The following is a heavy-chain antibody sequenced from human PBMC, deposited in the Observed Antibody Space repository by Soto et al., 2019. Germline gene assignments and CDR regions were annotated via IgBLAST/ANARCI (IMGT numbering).Heavy chain of an antibody. CDR1: GXTFSTYG. Sequence: PXGSLRLSCAASGXTFSTYGMNWVRQAPGKGLELVANIKQDGSDKYYVDSVKGRFAISRDNAKDSLFLQMNNLRADDTAVYYCVRDWSTFWGMDVWGQGTTATVS. CDR2: IKQDGSDK. V-gene: IGHV3-7*01. CDR3: VRDWSTFWGMDV. J-gene: IGHJ6*02.